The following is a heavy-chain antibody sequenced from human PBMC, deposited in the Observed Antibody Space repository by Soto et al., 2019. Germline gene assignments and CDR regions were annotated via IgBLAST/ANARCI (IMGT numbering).Heavy chain of an antibody. Sequence: SETLSLTCAVSRGSNISEYFHWTWIRQSPGKGLEWIGYIHYTGSIMYNPSFKSRLTMAVDTTKNQFSLQLTSVTAADTAVYFCAREDDGGDRDYYGLDVWGQGTTVTVSS. D-gene: IGHD2-21*02. CDR2: IHYTGSI. CDR1: RGSNISEYFH. J-gene: IGHJ6*02. V-gene: IGHV4-30-4*08. CDR3: AREDDGGDRDYYGLDV.